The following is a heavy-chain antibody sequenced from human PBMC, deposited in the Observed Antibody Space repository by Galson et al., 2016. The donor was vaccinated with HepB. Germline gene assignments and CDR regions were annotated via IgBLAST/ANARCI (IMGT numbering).Heavy chain of an antibody. D-gene: IGHD6-6*01. CDR1: GFSFSSYA. CDR2: ITGRGTSP. CDR3: AKDPQWTTSSRGAFDV. Sequence: SLRLSCAASGFSFSSYAMSWVRQAPGKGLEWVSTITGRGTSPYYADSVEGRFTISRDNSKSTLYLQMNGLRAEDTAVYYCAKDPQWTTSSRGAFDVWGQGTMLTVFS. V-gene: IGHV3-23*01. J-gene: IGHJ3*01.